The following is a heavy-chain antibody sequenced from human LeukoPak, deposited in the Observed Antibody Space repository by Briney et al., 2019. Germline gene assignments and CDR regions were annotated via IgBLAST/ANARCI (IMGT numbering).Heavy chain of an antibody. V-gene: IGHV1-69*04. CDR1: GGTFSSYA. CDR3: AKDRVRGVISYYYGMDV. D-gene: IGHD3-10*01. J-gene: IGHJ6*02. CDR2: IIPILGIA. Sequence: SVKVSCKASGGTFSSYAISWVRQAPGQGLEWMGRIIPILGIANYAQKFQGRVTITADKSASTAYMELSSLRSEDTAVYYCAKDRVRGVISYYYGMDVWGQGTTVTVSS.